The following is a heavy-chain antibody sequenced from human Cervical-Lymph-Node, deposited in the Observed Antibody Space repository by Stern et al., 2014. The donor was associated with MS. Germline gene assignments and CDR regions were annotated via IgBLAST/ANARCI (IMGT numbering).Heavy chain of an antibody. V-gene: IGHV2-5*02. CDR3: AHSRVKYCRGGTCYSSLFDY. Sequence: QVNLRESGPTLVKPTQTVTLTCTLSGFSVATAGVGVGWIRQPPGKALEWLALLYWGDDKLYSPSLKNRLTIIKDTSKNQVVLTMTNVDPVDTATYYCAHSRVKYCRGGTCYSSLFDYWGQGTLVTVSS. J-gene: IGHJ4*02. CDR2: LYWGDDK. D-gene: IGHD2-15*01. CDR1: GFSVATAGVG.